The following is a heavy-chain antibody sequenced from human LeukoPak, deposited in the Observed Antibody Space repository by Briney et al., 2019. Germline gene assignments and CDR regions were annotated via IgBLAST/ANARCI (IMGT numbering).Heavy chain of an antibody. CDR2: IYHSGST. CDR1: GYSISSGYY. CDR3: ARGRYSSGWYNWFDP. V-gene: IGHV4-38-2*01. Sequence: SKTLSLTCAVSGYSISSGYYWGWIRQPPGKGLEWIGSIYHSGSTYYDPSLRSRVTISVDTSKNQFSLKLSSVTAADTAVYYCARGRYSSGWYNWFDPWGQGTLVTFSS. J-gene: IGHJ5*02. D-gene: IGHD6-19*01.